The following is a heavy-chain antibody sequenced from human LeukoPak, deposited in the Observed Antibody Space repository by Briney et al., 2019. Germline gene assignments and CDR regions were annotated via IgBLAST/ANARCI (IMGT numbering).Heavy chain of an antibody. D-gene: IGHD3-10*01. CDR1: GFTFSSYG. V-gene: IGHV3-23*01. CDR2: ISDSGGST. Sequence: GGSLRLSCAASGFTFSSYGRTWVRQAPGKGLEWVSGISDSGGSTYYADSVKGRFTISRDNSKNTLYLQINSLRAEDTAVYYCAKLRSTVNGSGRNSYYYYMDVWGKGTTVTISS. CDR3: AKLRSTVNGSGRNSYYYYMDV. J-gene: IGHJ6*03.